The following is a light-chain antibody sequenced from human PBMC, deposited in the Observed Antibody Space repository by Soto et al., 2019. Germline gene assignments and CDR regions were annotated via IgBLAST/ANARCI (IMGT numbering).Light chain of an antibody. Sequence: DIQLTQSPSFLSASVGDRVTITCRASQGISSYLAWYQQKPGKAPKLLIYDVSSLESGVPSRFSGSGSETEFTLTISSLFPDDFATYYCQQYNRYWTFGQGTKVDI. V-gene: IGKV1-9*01. J-gene: IGKJ1*01. CDR3: QQYNRYWT. CDR1: QGISSY. CDR2: DVS.